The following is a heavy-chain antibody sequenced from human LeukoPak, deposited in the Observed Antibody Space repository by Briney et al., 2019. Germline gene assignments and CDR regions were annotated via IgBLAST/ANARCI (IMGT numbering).Heavy chain of an antibody. CDR2: ISSNSSYI. Sequence: GGSLRLSCAASGFTFSSYSMHWVRQAPGKGLVWVSPISSNSSYIYYADSVKGRFTISRDNAKNSLYLQMNSLRAEDTAVYYCARTTYYYDSSGYSQLDAFDIWGQGTMVTVSS. CDR3: ARTTYYYDSSGYSQLDAFDI. D-gene: IGHD3-22*01. V-gene: IGHV3-21*01. CDR1: GFTFSSYS. J-gene: IGHJ3*02.